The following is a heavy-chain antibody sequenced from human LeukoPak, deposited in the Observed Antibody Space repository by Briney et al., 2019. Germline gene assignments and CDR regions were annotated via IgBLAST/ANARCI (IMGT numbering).Heavy chain of an antibody. D-gene: IGHD3-10*01. CDR3: ARAWNVLWFGELLQD. CDR1: GYTFTGYY. CDR2: INPNSGGT. Sequence: ASVKVSCKASGYTFTGYYMHWVRQAPGQGLEWMGWINPNSGGTNYAQKFQGRATMTRDTSISTAYMELSRLRFDDTAVYYCARAWNVLWFGELLQDWGQGTLVTVSS. J-gene: IGHJ4*02. V-gene: IGHV1-2*02.